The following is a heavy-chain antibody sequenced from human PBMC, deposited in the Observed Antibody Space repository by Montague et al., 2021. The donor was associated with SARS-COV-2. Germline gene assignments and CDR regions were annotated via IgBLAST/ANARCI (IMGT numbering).Heavy chain of an antibody. D-gene: IGHD3-3*01. CDR2: INHSGST. J-gene: IGHJ6*02. CDR1: GGSFSNYY. V-gene: IGHV4-34*01. Sequence: SETLSLTCAVYGGSFSNYYWTWIRQPPGKGLEWIGEINHSGSTNYNPSLKSRVTISVDTSKNQFSLKLSSVTAADTAVYYCARWGEYYDSPYYYYAMDVWGQGTRSPSP. CDR3: ARWGEYYDSPYYYYAMDV.